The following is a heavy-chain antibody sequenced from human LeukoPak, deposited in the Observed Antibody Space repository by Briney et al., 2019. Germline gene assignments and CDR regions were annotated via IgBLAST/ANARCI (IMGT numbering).Heavy chain of an antibody. CDR1: GFTFDDYT. CDR3: AKEILPYGDSTSFTDY. J-gene: IGHJ4*02. CDR2: ISWDGGST. Sequence: PGGSLRLSCAASGFTFDDYTMHWVRQPPGKGLEWVSLISWDGGSTSYGDSVKGRFTISRDNSKNSLYLQMKSLRTEDTALYYCAKEILPYGDSTSFTDYWGQGTLVTVSS. V-gene: IGHV3-43*01. D-gene: IGHD4-17*01.